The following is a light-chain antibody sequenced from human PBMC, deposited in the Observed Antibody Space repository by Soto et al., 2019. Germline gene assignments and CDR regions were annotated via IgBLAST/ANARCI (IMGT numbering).Light chain of an antibody. CDR2: DVS. CDR1: SSDVGGYEY. J-gene: IGLJ1*01. Sequence: QAVVTQPRSVSGSPGQSVTISCTGTSSDVGGYEYVSWYQQHPGKAPKLMIYDVSKRPSGVPDRFSGSKSGNTASLTISGLQAEDEADYYCCSYAGSYTFVFGTGTKLTVL. CDR3: CSYAGSYTFV. V-gene: IGLV2-11*01.